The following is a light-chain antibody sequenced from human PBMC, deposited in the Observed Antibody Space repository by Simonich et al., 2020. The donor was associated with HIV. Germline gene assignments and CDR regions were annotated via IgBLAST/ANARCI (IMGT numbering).Light chain of an antibody. CDR3: QQYNNWPLT. CDR1: QSLSSN. CDR2: GAS. J-gene: IGKJ5*01. Sequence: EIVMTQSPVTLSVSPGERATLSCRASQSLSSNLAWYQQKPGQAPRLLIFGASTRATGVPDRFSGSGSGTEFTLTISSLQSEDFAVYYCQQYNNWPLTFGQGARLEIK. V-gene: IGKV3-15*01.